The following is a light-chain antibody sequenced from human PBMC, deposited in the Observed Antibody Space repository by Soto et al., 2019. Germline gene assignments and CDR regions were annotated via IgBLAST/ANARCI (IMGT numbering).Light chain of an antibody. CDR3: QQYGSSPWT. V-gene: IGKV3-20*01. CDR1: QSAFSTY. J-gene: IGKJ1*01. CDR2: GAS. Sequence: EIVLTQSPGTLSLSPGERATLSCRASQSAFSTYLAWFQQKPGQAPRLLIYGASSMATGIPDRFSGSGSATAFTLTISRLEPEDFAVYYCQQYGSSPWTLGQGTKVEIK.